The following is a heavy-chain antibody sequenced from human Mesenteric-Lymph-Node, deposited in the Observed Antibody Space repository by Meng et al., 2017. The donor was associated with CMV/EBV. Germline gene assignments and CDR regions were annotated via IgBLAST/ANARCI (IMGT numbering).Heavy chain of an antibody. CDR1: GFNFSSYA. V-gene: IGHV3-30*04. Sequence: CAASGFNFSSYAIHWVRQAPGKGLECVAVVSYDGSGEYYADSVKGRFTISRDNSKNTLYLQMNSLRAEDTAVYYCVRAPFNFGFYFDFWGQGTLVTVSS. CDR2: VSYDGSGE. CDR3: VRAPFNFGFYFDF. J-gene: IGHJ4*02. D-gene: IGHD3-3*01.